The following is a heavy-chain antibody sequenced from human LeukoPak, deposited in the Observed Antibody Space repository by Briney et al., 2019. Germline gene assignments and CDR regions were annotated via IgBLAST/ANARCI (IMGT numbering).Heavy chain of an antibody. CDR3: ARDGGSGNLHLSYYYYGMDI. D-gene: IGHD3-10*01. J-gene: IGHJ6*02. V-gene: IGHV3-23*01. CDR1: GLTFSNYG. CDR2: ISGSGGST. Sequence: PGGSLRLSCAASGLTFSNYGMTWVRQAPGKGLEWVSTISGSGGSTYYADSVKGRFTISRGTSENTLFLQMNNLRVEDTAVYYCARDGGSGNLHLSYYYYGMDIWGQGTTVTVSS.